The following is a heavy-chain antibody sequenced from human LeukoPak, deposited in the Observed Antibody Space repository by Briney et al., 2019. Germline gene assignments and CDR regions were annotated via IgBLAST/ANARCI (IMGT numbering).Heavy chain of an antibody. CDR2: INHSGST. D-gene: IGHD3-3*01. CDR3: ARGRFYDFWGGARVYFDY. J-gene: IGHJ4*02. Sequence: KPSETLSLTCAVYGGSFSSYNWSWIRQPPGKGLEWMGDINHSGSTSYNPSLKSRVTISVDTSKNQFSLKLRFVTAADTAVSYHARGRFYDFWGGARVYFDYWGQGTLVTVSS. V-gene: IGHV4-34*01. CDR1: GGSFSSYN.